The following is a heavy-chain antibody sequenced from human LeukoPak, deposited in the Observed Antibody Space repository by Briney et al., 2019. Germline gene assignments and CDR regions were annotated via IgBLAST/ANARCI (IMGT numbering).Heavy chain of an antibody. J-gene: IGHJ6*02. V-gene: IGHV3-53*01. D-gene: IGHD3-10*01. CDR2: IYSAGTT. CDR1: GFTVSSNY. CDR3: ARDSTMVYGMDV. Sequence: GGSLRLSCAASGFTVSSNYMSWVRQAPGKGLDWVSVIYSAGTTYYADSVKGRFTISRDSSKNTLYLQMNSLRAEDTAVYYCARDSTMVYGMDVWGQGTTVTVSS.